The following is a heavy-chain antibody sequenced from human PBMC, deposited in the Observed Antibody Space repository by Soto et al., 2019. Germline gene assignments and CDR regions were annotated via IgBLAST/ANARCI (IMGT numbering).Heavy chain of an antibody. D-gene: IGHD6-25*01. CDR2: MRKRANEYDT. CDR1: GFTFGDHF. Sequence: EVQLVESGGGLVQPGGSLRLSCAASGFTFGDHFLDWVRQAPGKGLEWVGHMRKRANEYDTEYAASVKGRFTISRDDSKNSLYLQMHSLKTEDTAVYYCVRAGLSASQFTSWFDSWGQGTLVTVSS. CDR3: VRAGLSASQFTSWFDS. J-gene: IGHJ5*01. V-gene: IGHV3-72*01.